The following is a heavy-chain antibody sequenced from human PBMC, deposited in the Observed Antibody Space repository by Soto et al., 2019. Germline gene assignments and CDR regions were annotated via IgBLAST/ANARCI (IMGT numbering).Heavy chain of an antibody. CDR1: GYPISSGYY. J-gene: IGHJ5*02. CDR3: ARDPEYSSSSSWFDP. V-gene: IGHV4-38-2*02. D-gene: IGHD6-6*01. Sequence: SETLGVTCAFSGYPISSGYYWCCVRQPPGKGLEWIVSIYHSGSTYYNPSLKSRVTISVDTSKNQFSLKLSSVTAADTAVYYCARDPEYSSSSSWFDPWGQGTLVTVSS. CDR2: IYHSGST.